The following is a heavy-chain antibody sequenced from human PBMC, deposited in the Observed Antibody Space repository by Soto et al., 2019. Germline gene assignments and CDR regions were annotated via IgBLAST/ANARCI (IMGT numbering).Heavy chain of an antibody. CDR2: INPTGGST. Sequence: ASVKVSCKASGYAFTLYSIHWVGQAPGQGLEWMGMINPTGGSTSYSPRFQGRVTMTTDTYTTTVHMELSSLKSEDTAVFYCARSTGAYAFYIWGQGTTVTVSS. CDR1: GYAFTLYS. V-gene: IGHV1-46*01. CDR3: ARSTGAYAFYI. J-gene: IGHJ3*02. D-gene: IGHD2-8*02.